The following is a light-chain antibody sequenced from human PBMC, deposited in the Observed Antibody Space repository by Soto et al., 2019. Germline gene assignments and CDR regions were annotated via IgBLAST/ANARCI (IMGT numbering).Light chain of an antibody. J-gene: IGKJ5*01. CDR2: DAS. CDR1: QSINSY. Sequence: EIMLTQSPATLSLSPGEGATLSCRASQSINSYLAWYQQKPGQAPRLLIYDASNRATGIPARFSGSGSGTDFTLTISSLEPEDFAVYYCQQRSTSFGQGTLLEVK. CDR3: QQRSTS. V-gene: IGKV3-11*01.